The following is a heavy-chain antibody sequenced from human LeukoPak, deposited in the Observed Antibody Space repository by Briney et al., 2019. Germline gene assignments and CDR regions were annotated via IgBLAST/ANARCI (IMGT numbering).Heavy chain of an antibody. V-gene: IGHV3-43*01. J-gene: IGHJ3*02. CDR2: IGWDGGST. CDR1: GLTFDDYT. CDR3: AKGSLVVPAAIWDDAFDI. D-gene: IGHD2-2*02. Sequence: PGGSLRLSCAASGLTFDDYTMHWVRQAPGKGLEWVSLIGWDGGSTYYADSVKGRFTISRDNSKNSLYLQMNSLRTEDTALYYCAKGSLVVPAAIWDDAFDIWGQGTMVTVSS.